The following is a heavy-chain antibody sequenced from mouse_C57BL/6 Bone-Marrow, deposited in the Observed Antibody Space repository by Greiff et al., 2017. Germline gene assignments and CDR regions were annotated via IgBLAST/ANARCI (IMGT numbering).Heavy chain of an antibody. J-gene: IGHJ4*01. CDR2: IDPSDSYT. Sequence: QVQLKQPGAELVMPGASVKLSCKASGYTFTSYWMHWVKQRPGQGLEWIGEIDPSDSYTNYNQKFKGKSTLTEDKSSSTAYMQLSSLTSEDSAVYYCAREDYYGRDYAMDYWGQGTSVTVSS. CDR1: GYTFTSYW. V-gene: IGHV1-69*01. D-gene: IGHD1-1*01. CDR3: AREDYYGRDYAMDY.